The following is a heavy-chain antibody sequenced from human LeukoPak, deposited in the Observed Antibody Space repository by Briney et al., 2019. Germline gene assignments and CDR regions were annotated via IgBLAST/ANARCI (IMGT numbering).Heavy chain of an antibody. CDR1: GFTFSSYA. D-gene: IGHD6-19*01. J-gene: IGHJ4*02. Sequence: GGSLRLSCAASGFTFSSYAMSWVHQAPGKGLEWVSSIGNSGDNTYYADSVKGRFTISRDNSKNTMYLQMNSLRAEDTAVYYCAKRTSSGWYYFDYWGQGTLVTVSS. CDR3: AKRTSSGWYYFDY. V-gene: IGHV3-23*01. CDR2: IGNSGDNT.